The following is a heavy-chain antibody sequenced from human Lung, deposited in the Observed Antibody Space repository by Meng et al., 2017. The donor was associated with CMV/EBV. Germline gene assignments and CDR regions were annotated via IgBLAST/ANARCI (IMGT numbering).Heavy chain of an antibody. CDR1: GFTFSSHG. D-gene: IGHD3-3*01. Sequence: SLKISCAASGFTFSSHGMTWVRQAPGKGLDWVLLISGSGGRTYYADSVKGRVTVSRDTVKNTKYLQMSSLRAEDTAVYYCEKNADVATYYYFWSGLAGVDVWGKGTMVTVSS. V-gene: IGHV3-23*01. CDR3: EKNADVATYYYFWSGLAGVDV. J-gene: IGHJ6*04. CDR2: ISGSGGRT.